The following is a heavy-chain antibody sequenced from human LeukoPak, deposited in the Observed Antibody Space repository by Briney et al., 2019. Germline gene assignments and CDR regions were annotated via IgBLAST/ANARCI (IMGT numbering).Heavy chain of an antibody. CDR2: IKQDGSEK. V-gene: IGHV3-7*03. D-gene: IGHD6-13*01. CDR1: GFTFSSYW. CDR3: AKEGIAAAGTDGRFDP. J-gene: IGHJ5*02. Sequence: GGSLRLSCAASGFTFSSYWMSWVRQAPGKGLEWVANIKQDGSEKYYVDSVKGRFTISRDNSKNTLYLQMNSLRAEDTAVYYCAKEGIAAAGTDGRFDPWGQGTLVTVSS.